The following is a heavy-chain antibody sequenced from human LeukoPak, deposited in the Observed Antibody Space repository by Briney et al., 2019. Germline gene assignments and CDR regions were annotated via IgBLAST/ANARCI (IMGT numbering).Heavy chain of an antibody. V-gene: IGHV4-30-4*01. CDR1: GGSISSGDYY. CDR3: ARVGTALEDFDI. CDR2: IYYSGST. Sequence: SETLSRTCTVSGGSISSGDYYWSWIRQPPGKGLEWIGYIYYSGSTYYNPSLKSRVTISVDTSKNQFSLKLSSVTAADTAVYYCARVGTALEDFDIWGQGTMVTVSS. D-gene: IGHD1-1*01. J-gene: IGHJ3*02.